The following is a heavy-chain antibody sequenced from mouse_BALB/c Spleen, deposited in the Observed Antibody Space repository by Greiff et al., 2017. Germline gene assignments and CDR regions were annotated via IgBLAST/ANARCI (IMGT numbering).Heavy chain of an antibody. J-gene: IGHJ2*01. V-gene: IGHV1-14*01. D-gene: IGHD1-2*01. CDR2: INPYNDGT. CDR1: GYTFTSYV. CDR3: ARSRLRLPFDY. Sequence: VQLQQSGPELVKPGASVKMSCKASGYTFTSYVMHWVKQKPGQGLEWIGYINPYNDGTKYNEKFKGKATLTSDKSSSTAYLELSSLTSEDSAVYYCARSRLRLPFDYWGQGTTLTVSS.